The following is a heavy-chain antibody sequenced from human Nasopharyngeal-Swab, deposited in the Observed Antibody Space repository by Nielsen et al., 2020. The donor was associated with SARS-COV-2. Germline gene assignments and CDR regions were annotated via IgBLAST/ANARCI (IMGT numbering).Heavy chain of an antibody. CDR2: IYDTGST. CDR3: ARQDVSGSYRFMVY. J-gene: IGHJ4*02. Sequence: SETLSLTCTVSGGSIGTYYWSWIRQPPGKGLEWIGYIYDTGSTMYNPSLKGRVTLSVDTSENQFSLRLTSVTAADSAVYYCARQDVSGSYRFMVYWGQGTLVTVSS. D-gene: IGHD3-16*02. CDR1: GGSIGTYY. V-gene: IGHV4-59*08.